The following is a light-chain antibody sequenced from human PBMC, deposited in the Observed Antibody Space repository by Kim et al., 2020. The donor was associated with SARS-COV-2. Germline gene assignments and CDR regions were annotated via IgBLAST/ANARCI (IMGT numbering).Light chain of an antibody. CDR3: QQLISYPLT. CDR1: QGITSY. Sequence: DIQLTQSPSFLSASVGDRVTITCRASQGITSYLAWYQQKPGKAPKVLIYAASTLQSGVPSRFSGSGSGTEFTLTINSLQPEDFATYYCQQLISYPLTFGGGTKVDIK. CDR2: AAS. V-gene: IGKV1-9*01. J-gene: IGKJ4*01.